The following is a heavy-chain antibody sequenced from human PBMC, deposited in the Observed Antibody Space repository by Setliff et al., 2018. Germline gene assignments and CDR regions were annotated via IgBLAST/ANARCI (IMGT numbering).Heavy chain of an antibody. V-gene: IGHV5-51*01. J-gene: IGHJ6*02. CDR2: IYPGDSNT. Sequence: PGESLKISCKGSGYSFTNYWIGWVRQMPGKGLEWMGIIYPGDSNTRYSPSFQGQVTISVDKSISTAYLQWSSLKASDTAIYYCARLVRDIVVVPAPGGDYYYYYGMDVWGQGTTVTV. D-gene: IGHD2-2*01. CDR3: ARLVRDIVVVPAPGGDYYYYYGMDV. CDR1: GYSFTNYW.